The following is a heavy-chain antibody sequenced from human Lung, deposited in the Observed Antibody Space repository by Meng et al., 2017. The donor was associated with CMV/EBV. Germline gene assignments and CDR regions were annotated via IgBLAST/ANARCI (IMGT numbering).Heavy chain of an antibody. V-gene: IGHV4-4*02. CDR2: IPHRGSS. D-gene: IGHD3-10*01. CDR1: GYPITTHNW. J-gene: IGHJ1*01. CDR3: LRRSGGSV. Sequence: AQLCAPGPALVKPSETLSPTCAVSGYPITTHNWWAVVRQPPGKGLEWIGEIPHRGSSAYSPSLKSRVSMSIDKSKNQFSLKLTSVTAADTAVYHCLRRSGGSVWGQGTLVTVSS.